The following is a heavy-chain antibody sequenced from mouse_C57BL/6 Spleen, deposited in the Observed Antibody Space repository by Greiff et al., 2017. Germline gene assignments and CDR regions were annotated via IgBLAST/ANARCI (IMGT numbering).Heavy chain of an antibody. D-gene: IGHD1-1*01. Sequence: EVQVVESGGGFVKPGGSLKLSCAASGFTFSDYGMHWVRQAPEKGLEWVAYISSGSSTIYYADTVKGRFTISRDNAKNPLFLQMTRLRSEDTAMYYCAGGSGSSTYYYAMDYWGKGTSVTVSS. V-gene: IGHV5-17*01. J-gene: IGHJ4*01. CDR2: ISSGSSTI. CDR1: GFTFSDYG. CDR3: AGGSGSSTYYYAMDY.